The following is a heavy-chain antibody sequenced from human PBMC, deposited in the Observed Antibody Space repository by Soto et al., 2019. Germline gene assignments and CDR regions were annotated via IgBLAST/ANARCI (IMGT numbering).Heavy chain of an antibody. V-gene: IGHV3-21*01. D-gene: IGHD6-6*01. CDR1: GFTFSSYS. CDR2: ISSSSSYI. Sequence: GGSLRLSCAASGFTFSSYSMNWVRQAPGKGLEWVSSISSSSSYIYYADSVKGRFTISRDNATSSLYLQMNSLRAEDTAVYYCARDPDTRAARPATLFDYWGQGTLVTVSS. CDR3: ARDPDTRAARPATLFDY. J-gene: IGHJ4*02.